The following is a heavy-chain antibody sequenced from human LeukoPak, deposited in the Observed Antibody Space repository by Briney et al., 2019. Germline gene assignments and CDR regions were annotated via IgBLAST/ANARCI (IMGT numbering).Heavy chain of an antibody. CDR1: GFTFSGYW. J-gene: IGHJ4*02. V-gene: IGHV3-7*01. D-gene: IGHD2-2*01. CDR3: ARHCSSTNCRAY. Sequence: GGSLRLSCVASGFTFSGYWMSWVRQAPGKGLEWVANINQDEIEKYYVDSVKGRFTISRDNAKNSLYLQMNSLRAKDTAVYYCARHCSSTNCRAYWGQGTLVTVSS. CDR2: INQDEIEK.